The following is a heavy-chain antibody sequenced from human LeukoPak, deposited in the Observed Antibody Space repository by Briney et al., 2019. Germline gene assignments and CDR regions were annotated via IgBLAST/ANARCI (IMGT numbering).Heavy chain of an antibody. CDR2: ISYDGSDN. Sequence: GGSLRLSCVASGFIFSNYDIHWVRQAPGKGLEWVAVISYDGSDNYYADSVKGQFTISRDNSKNTLYLQMNSVRIEDTAVYFCAKDRNYFRSGHGMDVWGQGTTVTVSS. D-gene: IGHD3-10*01. CDR3: AKDRNYFRSGHGMDV. V-gene: IGHV3-30*18. J-gene: IGHJ6*02. CDR1: GFIFSNYD.